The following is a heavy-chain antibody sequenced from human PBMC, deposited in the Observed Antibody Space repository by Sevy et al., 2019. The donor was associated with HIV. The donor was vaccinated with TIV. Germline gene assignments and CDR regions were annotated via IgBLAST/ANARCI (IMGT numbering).Heavy chain of an antibody. J-gene: IGHJ6*02. CDR2: IRSKANSYAT. CDR1: GFTFSGSA. CDR3: TTGRGIDYYYYGMDV. D-gene: IGHD2-15*01. Sequence: GGSLRLSCAASGFTFSGSAMHWVRQASGKGLEWVGRIRSKANSYATADAGSVKGRFTISRDDSKNTAYLQMNSLKTEDTAVYYCTTGRGIDYYYYGMDVWGQGTTVTVSS. V-gene: IGHV3-73*01.